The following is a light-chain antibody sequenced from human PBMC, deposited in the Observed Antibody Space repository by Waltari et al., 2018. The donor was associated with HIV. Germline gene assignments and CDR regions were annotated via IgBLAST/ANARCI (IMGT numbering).Light chain of an antibody. CDR3: QRRSNPFT. Sequence: EIVLTQSPATPSLSPGEKATLSCRASQSVSSSLAWYQQKPGQAPRLLIYDASNRATGIPARFSGSGSGTDFTLTISSLEPEDIAVYYCQRRSNPFTFGPGTKVDIK. J-gene: IGKJ3*01. V-gene: IGKV3-11*01. CDR2: DAS. CDR1: QSVSSS.